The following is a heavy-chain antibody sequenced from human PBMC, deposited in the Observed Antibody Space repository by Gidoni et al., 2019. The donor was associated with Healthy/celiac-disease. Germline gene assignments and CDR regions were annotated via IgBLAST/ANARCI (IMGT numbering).Heavy chain of an antibody. J-gene: IGHJ3*02. CDR3: ARDSSKRTTYYDFWSGYWDAFDI. CDR1: GFTFSSYG. CDR2: ISYDGSNK. D-gene: IGHD3-3*01. Sequence: QVQLVESGGGVVQPGRSLRLSCAASGFTFSSYGMPWVRQAPGKGLEWVAVISYDGSNKYYADSVKGRFTISRDNSKNTLYLQMNSLRAEDTAVYYCARDSSKRTTYYDFWSGYWDAFDIWGQGTMVTVSS. V-gene: IGHV3-30*03.